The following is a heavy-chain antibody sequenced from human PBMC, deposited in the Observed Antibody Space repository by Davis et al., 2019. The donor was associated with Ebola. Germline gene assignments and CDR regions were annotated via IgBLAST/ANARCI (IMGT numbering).Heavy chain of an antibody. CDR2: IYYSGNT. CDR3: ARLLSGSWFWYFDL. V-gene: IGHV4-59*01. D-gene: IGHD6-13*01. J-gene: IGHJ2*01. Sequence: PSETLSLTCTVSGGSISSYYWSWIRQSSGKGLEWIGYIYYSGNTNYNPSLKSRVTIALDMSNNEFSLMLNSLTPADTAVYYCARLLSGSWFWYFDLWGRGTLVTVSS. CDR1: GGSISSYY.